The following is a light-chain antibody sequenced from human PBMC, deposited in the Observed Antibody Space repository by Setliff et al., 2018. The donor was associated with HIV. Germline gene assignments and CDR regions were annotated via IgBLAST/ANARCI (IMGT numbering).Light chain of an antibody. V-gene: IGLV2-14*03. CDR3: SSFSSANTL. J-gene: IGLJ1*01. Sequence: QSALAQPASVSGSPGQSITISCTGTRNDVGGYNFVSWYQQHPGKAPKLIIYDVNNRPSGVSDRFSGSKSGNTTSLTISGLQAEDEADYYCSSFSSANTLFGTGTKSPS. CDR2: DVN. CDR1: RNDVGGYNF.